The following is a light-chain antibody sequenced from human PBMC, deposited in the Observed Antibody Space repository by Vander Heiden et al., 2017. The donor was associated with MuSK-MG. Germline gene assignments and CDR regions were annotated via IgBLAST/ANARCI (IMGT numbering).Light chain of an antibody. V-gene: IGKV1-39*01. CDR2: AAS. J-gene: IGKJ2*01. Sequence: DIQMTHSPSSLSASVGDRVIITCRASEDIYTYLHWYQQKPGKAPEVVMYAASTLQSGVPSRFSGSGSGTDFTLTINKLQPEDIATYYCQQSDNIPQTFGQGTKLDNK. CDR3: QQSDNIPQT. CDR1: EDIYTY.